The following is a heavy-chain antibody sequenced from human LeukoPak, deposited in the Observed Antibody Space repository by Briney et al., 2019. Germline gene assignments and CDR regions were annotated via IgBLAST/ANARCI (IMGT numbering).Heavy chain of an antibody. J-gene: IGHJ3*02. D-gene: IGHD3-16*01. Sequence: PGGSLRVSCTGSGLTLSDHIIAWVRQAPGKGLEWVGCTRRKSQSYTTEYAASVKDRFTISRDDSKNSLHLHMNSLKTEDTAVYFCTRDGGDSGNTAFDIWGQGTMVTVSS. V-gene: IGHV3-72*01. CDR1: GLTLSDHI. CDR2: TRRKSQSYTT. CDR3: TRDGGDSGNTAFDI.